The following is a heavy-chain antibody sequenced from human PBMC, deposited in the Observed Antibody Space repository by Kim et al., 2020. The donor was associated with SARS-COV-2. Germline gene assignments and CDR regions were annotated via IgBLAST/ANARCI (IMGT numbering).Heavy chain of an antibody. Sequence: GESLKISCKGSGYSFTSYWIGWVRQMPGKGLEWMGIIYPGDSDTRYSPSFQGQVTISADKSISTAYLQWSSLKASDTAMYYCARHGGYDFWSGYVTSHPRNNWFDPWGQGTLVTVSS. V-gene: IGHV5-51*01. CDR3: ARHGGYDFWSGYVTSHPRNNWFDP. CDR1: GYSFTSYW. J-gene: IGHJ5*02. CDR2: IYPGDSDT. D-gene: IGHD3-3*01.